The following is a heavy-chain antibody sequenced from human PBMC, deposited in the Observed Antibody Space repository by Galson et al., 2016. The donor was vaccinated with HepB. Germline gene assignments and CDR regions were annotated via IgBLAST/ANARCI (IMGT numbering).Heavy chain of an antibody. CDR2: ISSSSSTI. D-gene: IGHD3-3*01. Sequence: SLRLSCAASGFTFSNYPMNWVRQAPGKGLEWVSYISSSSSTIYYADSVKGRCTISRDNAKNSLYLQVNSLRDEDTAVYYCAREDDFWSGSFDYWGQGTVVAVSS. J-gene: IGHJ4*02. CDR1: GFTFSNYP. V-gene: IGHV3-48*02. CDR3: AREDDFWSGSFDY.